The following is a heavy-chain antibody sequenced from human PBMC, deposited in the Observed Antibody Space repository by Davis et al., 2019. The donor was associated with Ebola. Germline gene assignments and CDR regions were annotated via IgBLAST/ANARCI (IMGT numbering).Heavy chain of an antibody. CDR2: ISSSSSTI. J-gene: IGHJ4*02. V-gene: IGHV3-48*02. Sequence: GESLKISCAASGFTFSSYSMNWVRQAPGKGLEWVSYISSSSSTIYYADSVKGRFTISRDNAKNSLYLQMNSLRDEDTAVYYCARDKEDGATMIVVALPHFDYWGQGTLVTVSS. CDR3: ARDKEDGATMIVVALPHFDY. D-gene: IGHD3-22*01. CDR1: GFTFSSYS.